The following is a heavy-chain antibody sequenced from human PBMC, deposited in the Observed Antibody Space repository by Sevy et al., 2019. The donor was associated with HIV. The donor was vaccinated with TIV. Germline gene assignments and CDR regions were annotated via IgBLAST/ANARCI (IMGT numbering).Heavy chain of an antibody. CDR2: IWYDGGRK. V-gene: IGHV3-33*01. D-gene: IGHD4-17*01. CDR1: GFTFSTYG. CDR3: ARVRGGTTAYYYYYTMDV. Sequence: GGSLRLSCAASGFTFSTYGMHWVRQAPGKGLEWVAVIWYDGGRKYNTDSVKGRFTISRDNSKNTLYLQMSSLRADDTAVYYCARVRGGTTAYYYYYTMDVWGQGTTVTVSS. J-gene: IGHJ6*02.